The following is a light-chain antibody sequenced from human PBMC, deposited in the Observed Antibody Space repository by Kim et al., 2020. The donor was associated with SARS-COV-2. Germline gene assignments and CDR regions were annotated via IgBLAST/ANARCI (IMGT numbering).Light chain of an antibody. CDR2: QDS. V-gene: IGLV3-1*01. CDR3: QAWDNSTVV. Sequence: SYELTQPPSVSVSPGQTASITCSGDKLGDKYASWYQQKPGQSPVLVIYQDSKRPSGIPERFSGSNSGNTATLTISGTQAMDEADYYCQAWDNSTVVFGGGTQLTVL. CDR1: KLGDKY. J-gene: IGLJ2*01.